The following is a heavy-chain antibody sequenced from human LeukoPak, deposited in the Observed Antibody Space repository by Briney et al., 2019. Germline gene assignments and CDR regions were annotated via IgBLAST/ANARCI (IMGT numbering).Heavy chain of an antibody. D-gene: IGHD1-14*01. J-gene: IGHJ5*02. CDR1: GYTFTSYD. CDR3: ARGLRRHNWFDP. Sequence: ASVKVSCKASGYTFTSYDINWARQATGQGLEWMGWMNPNSGNTGYAQKFQGRVAMTRNTSISTAYMELSSLRSEDTAVYYCARGLRRHNWFDPWGQGTLVTVSS. V-gene: IGHV1-8*01. CDR2: MNPNSGNT.